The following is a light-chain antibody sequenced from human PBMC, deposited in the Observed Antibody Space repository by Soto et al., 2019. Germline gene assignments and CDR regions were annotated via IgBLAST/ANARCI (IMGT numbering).Light chain of an antibody. CDR3: SSYAGTYTWV. Sequence: QSVLTQPRSVSASPGQSVTISCTGTSGDVGGYNYVSWYQQRPGEAPKLMIYDVTERPSGVPDRFSASKSGNTASLTISGLQADDEADYYCSSYAGTYTWVFGGGTKLTVL. CDR2: DVT. CDR1: SGDVGGYNY. J-gene: IGLJ3*02. V-gene: IGLV2-11*01.